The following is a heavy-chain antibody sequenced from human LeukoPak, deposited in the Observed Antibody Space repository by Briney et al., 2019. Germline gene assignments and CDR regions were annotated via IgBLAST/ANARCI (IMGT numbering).Heavy chain of an antibody. Sequence: ASVKVSCKLSGSTVTEFSIRWVRQAHGKGLEWLGGLDPEDGETILSQKFQDRVALTADTSTSTAYMDMSRLRSEDTAVYFCVRGRTGSIATAGRYWGRGTLVTVSS. V-gene: IGHV1-24*01. CDR3: VRGRTGSIATAGRY. CDR1: GSTVTEFS. CDR2: LDPEDGET. D-gene: IGHD6-6*01. J-gene: IGHJ4*02.